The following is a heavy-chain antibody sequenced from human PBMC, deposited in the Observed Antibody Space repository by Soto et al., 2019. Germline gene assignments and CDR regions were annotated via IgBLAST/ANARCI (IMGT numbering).Heavy chain of an antibody. D-gene: IGHD2-8*01. J-gene: IGHJ5*02. CDR1: GAAIGAHY. CDR2: ISYSGIT. V-gene: IGHV4-59*11. CDR3: ARDANGVYYFDP. Sequence: QVLLQESGPGLVKPSETLSLTCNVSGAAIGAHYWHWIRQPPGKGLEWIGYISYSGITHYNPSVSSRASISVDTSKNQLSLTLTYVTAADTAVYYCARDANGVYYFDPWGQGTRVTVSS.